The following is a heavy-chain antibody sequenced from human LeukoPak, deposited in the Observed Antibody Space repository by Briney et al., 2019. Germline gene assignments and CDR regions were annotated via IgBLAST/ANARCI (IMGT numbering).Heavy chain of an antibody. CDR1: GFTFSSYE. Sequence: PGGPLRLSCAASGFTFSSYEMNWVRQAPGKGLEWVSTISGSGGSTYYADSVKGRFTISRDNSKNTLYLQMNSLKTEDTAVYYCTRHLDPRSTTATTNYYYYYMDVWGKGTTVTVSS. J-gene: IGHJ6*03. CDR3: TRHLDPRSTTATTNYYYYYMDV. D-gene: IGHD4-17*01. V-gene: IGHV3-23*01. CDR2: ISGSGGST.